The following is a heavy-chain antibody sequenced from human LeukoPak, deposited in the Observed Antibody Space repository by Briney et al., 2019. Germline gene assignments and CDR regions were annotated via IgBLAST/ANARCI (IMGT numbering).Heavy chain of an antibody. CDR2: IYTNGNT. CDR1: GGSLSSGGYY. Sequence: SETLSLTCTVSGGSLSSGGYYWSWIRQPAGKGLEWIGCIYTNGNTNYNPSLKSRVTISVDTSKNQFSLKLSSVTAADTAVYFCARRKRGSGGPFDYWGQGTLVTVSS. J-gene: IGHJ4*02. CDR3: ARRKRGSGGPFDY. V-gene: IGHV4-61*02. D-gene: IGHD6-19*01.